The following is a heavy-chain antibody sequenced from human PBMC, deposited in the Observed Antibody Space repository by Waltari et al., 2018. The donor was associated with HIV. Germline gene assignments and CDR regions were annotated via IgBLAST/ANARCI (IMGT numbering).Heavy chain of an antibody. V-gene: IGHV3-7*01. CDR2: IKQDGSEQ. CDR1: GFTFSAYW. Sequence: EVQLVESGGGLVQPGGSLRLSCAAPGFTFSAYWMSWVRQAPGKGLEWVANIKQDGSEQYYVDSVKGRFTISRDNAKNSLYLQMNSLRADDTAVYYCARPQGGYSYGFNYWGQGTLVTVSS. J-gene: IGHJ4*02. D-gene: IGHD5-18*01. CDR3: ARPQGGYSYGFNY.